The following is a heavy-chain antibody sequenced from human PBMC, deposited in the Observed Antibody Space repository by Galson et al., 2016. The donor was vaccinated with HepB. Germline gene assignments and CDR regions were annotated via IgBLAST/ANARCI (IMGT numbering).Heavy chain of an antibody. CDR2: IDWDDDK. CDR1: GFSLSTSGMS. Sequence: PALVKPTQTLTLTCTFSGFSLSTSGMSVSWIRQPPGKALEWVARIDWDDDKYYSGSLKTRLTISKDTSKNQVVLTMTNMDPVDTTRYYCTRTLSGSWTDYWGQGTLVTVSS. CDR3: TRTLSGSWTDY. V-gene: IGHV2-70*10. J-gene: IGHJ4*02. D-gene: IGHD1-1*01.